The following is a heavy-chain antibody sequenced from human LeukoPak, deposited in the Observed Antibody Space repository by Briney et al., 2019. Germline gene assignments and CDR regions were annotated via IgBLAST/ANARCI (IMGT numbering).Heavy chain of an antibody. CDR1: GFTFSNAW. CDR3: TTDHPYYDILTGYSYDY. CDR2: IKSKTDGGTT. Sequence: GGSLRLSCAASGFTFSNAWMSWVRQAPGKGLEWVGRIKSKTDGGTTDYAAPVKGRFTISRDDSKNTLYLQMNSLKTEGTAVYYCTTDHPYYDILTGYSYDYWGQGTLVTVSS. D-gene: IGHD3-9*01. V-gene: IGHV3-15*01. J-gene: IGHJ4*02.